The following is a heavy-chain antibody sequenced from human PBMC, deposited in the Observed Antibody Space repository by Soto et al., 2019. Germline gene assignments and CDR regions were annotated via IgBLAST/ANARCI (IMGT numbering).Heavy chain of an antibody. D-gene: IGHD6-13*01. Sequence: QVQLEQSGSEVKKSGSSVKVSCKASGYSFSSHAITWVRQAPGQGLEWMGGIIPVFGTPSYAQKFQGRVTISADKSTDTSSLELRSLRSEHTAVYYCARGGALSTSWYWGDGLDSWGQGTQVTVSS. CDR1: GYSFSSHA. CDR2: IIPVFGTP. V-gene: IGHV1-69*06. J-gene: IGHJ4*02. CDR3: ARGGALSTSWYWGDGLDS.